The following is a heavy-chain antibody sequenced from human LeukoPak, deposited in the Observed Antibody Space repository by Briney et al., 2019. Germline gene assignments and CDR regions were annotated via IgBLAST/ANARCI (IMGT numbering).Heavy chain of an antibody. CDR2: TYYRSKWYN. CDR1: GDSVSSNSAT. CDR3: ARGTTRMLDI. J-gene: IGHJ3*02. V-gene: IGHV6-1*01. D-gene: IGHD4-11*01. Sequence: SQTLSLTCAISGDSVSSNSATWNWIRQSPSRGLEWLGRTYYRSKWYNDYAISVESRITINPDTSKNQFSLQLNSVTPEDTAVYYCARGTTRMLDIWGQGTMVAVSA.